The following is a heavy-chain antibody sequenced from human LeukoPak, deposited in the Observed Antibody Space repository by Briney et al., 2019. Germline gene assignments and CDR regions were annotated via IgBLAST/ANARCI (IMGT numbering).Heavy chain of an antibody. D-gene: IGHD2-21*02. J-gene: IGHJ5*02. V-gene: IGHV4-59*12. CDR2: IYYSGST. Sequence: PSETLSLTCTVSGGSISGYYWSWIRQPPGKGLEWIGYIYYSGSTNYNPSLKSRVTISVDTSKNQFSLKLSSVTAADTAVYYCARGLLFSWFDPGGQGTLVTVSS. CDR1: GGSISGYY. CDR3: ARGLLFSWFDP.